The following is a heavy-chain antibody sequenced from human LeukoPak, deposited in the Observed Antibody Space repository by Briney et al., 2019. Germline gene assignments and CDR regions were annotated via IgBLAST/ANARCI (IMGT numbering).Heavy chain of an antibody. CDR3: ARRAYSGYDYDY. Sequence: RASVKVSCKASGYTFTNSGISWVRQAPGQGHEWMGWISAYQGNTNYAQKLQGKVTIPTDTSTSTAYMELRSVRSDDTAVYYCARRAYSGYDYDYWGQGTLVTGYS. CDR2: ISAYQGNT. V-gene: IGHV1-18*01. J-gene: IGHJ4*02. CDR1: GYTFTNSG. D-gene: IGHD5-12*01.